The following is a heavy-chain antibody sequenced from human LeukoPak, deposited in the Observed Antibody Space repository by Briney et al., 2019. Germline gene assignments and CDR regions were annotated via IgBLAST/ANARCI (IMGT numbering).Heavy chain of an antibody. CDR2: MNPYNGNT. Sequence: ASVKVSCKASGYTFTSYDINWVRQATGQGLEWMGWMNPYNGNTGYAQKFEGRVIMTRDTSISTAYLELSSLTSEDTAVYYCARAAVNLHPNHYYYMDVWGKGTTVPVSS. CDR1: GYTFTSYD. V-gene: IGHV1-8*01. J-gene: IGHJ6*03. CDR3: ARAAVNLHPNHYYYMDV.